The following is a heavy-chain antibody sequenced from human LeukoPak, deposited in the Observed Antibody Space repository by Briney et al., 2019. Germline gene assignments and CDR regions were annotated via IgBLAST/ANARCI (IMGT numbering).Heavy chain of an antibody. CDR3: AGRFGRYESNGFYYGGFDY. Sequence: ASVKVSCKASGYTFTGYYIHWVRQTPGQGLEWMGWINPNNSNTYYAQNFQGGVTMTRDTSISTAYLELSSLRSDVTAVYYCAGRFGRYESNGFYYGGFDYWGQGALVTVSS. CDR1: GYTFTGYY. J-gene: IGHJ4*02. CDR2: INPNNSNT. V-gene: IGHV1-2*02. D-gene: IGHD3-22*01.